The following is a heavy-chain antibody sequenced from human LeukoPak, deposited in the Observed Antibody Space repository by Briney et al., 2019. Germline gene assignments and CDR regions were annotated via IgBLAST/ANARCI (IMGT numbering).Heavy chain of an antibody. CDR2: ISYIGST. D-gene: IGHD4-17*01. V-gene: IGHV4-59*11. CDR1: DDSFSSHY. J-gene: IGHJ3*02. Sequence: SETLSLTCAVSDDSFSSHYWTWIRQPPGKGLEWIGYISYIGSTNYNPSLKSRVAISIDTSKNPFSLKLSSVTAADTAVYYCARDLVTVTKGFDIWGQGTMVSVSS. CDR3: ARDLVTVTKGFDI.